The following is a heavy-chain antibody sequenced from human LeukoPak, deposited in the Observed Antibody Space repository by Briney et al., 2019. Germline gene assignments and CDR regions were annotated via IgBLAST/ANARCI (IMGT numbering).Heavy chain of an antibody. CDR2: ISAYSGNT. Sequence: ASVKVSCKASGYTFTSYGISWLRQPPGQGLEWMGWISAYSGNTNYAQKLQGRVTMTTDTSTTTAYMELRSLRSDDTAVYYCARVRGGYYDSSGYSGYYFDYWGQGTLVTVSS. V-gene: IGHV1-18*01. CDR1: GYTFTSYG. CDR3: ARVRGGYYDSSGYSGYYFDY. J-gene: IGHJ4*02. D-gene: IGHD3-22*01.